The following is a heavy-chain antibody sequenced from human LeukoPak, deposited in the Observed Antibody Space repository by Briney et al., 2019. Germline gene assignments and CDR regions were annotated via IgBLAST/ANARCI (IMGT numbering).Heavy chain of an antibody. CDR2: ISYDGSNK. J-gene: IGHJ6*03. CDR1: GFTFSSHW. Sequence: GGSLRLSCAASGFTFSSHWMNWVRQAPGKGLEWVAVISYDGSNKYYADSVKGRFTISRDNSKNTLYLQMNSLRAEDTAVYYCARGRGSKGVYYYMDVWGKGTTVTVSS. D-gene: IGHD3-10*01. V-gene: IGHV3-30-3*01. CDR3: ARGRGSKGVYYYMDV.